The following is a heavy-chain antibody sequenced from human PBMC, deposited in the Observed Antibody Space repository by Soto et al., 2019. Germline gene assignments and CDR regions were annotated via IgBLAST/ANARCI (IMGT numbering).Heavy chain of an antibody. CDR1: GDSVSSNSAA. Sequence: SQTLSLTCATSGDSVSSNSAAWGCIRHSPSRGLEWLGRTYYRSKWYNHYAVSVKSRINVNPDTSKNQFSLQLNSVTPEDTAVYYCARSGPGGYIDYWGQGTLVTVSS. J-gene: IGHJ4*02. CDR2: TYYRSKWYN. D-gene: IGHD2-15*01. V-gene: IGHV6-1*01. CDR3: ARSGPGGYIDY.